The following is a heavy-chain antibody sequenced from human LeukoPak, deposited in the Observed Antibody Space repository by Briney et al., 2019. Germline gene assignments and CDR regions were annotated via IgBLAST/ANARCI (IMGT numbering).Heavy chain of an antibody. J-gene: IGHJ4*02. D-gene: IGHD2-2*02. Sequence: SVKVSCKASGGTFSSYAISWVRQAPGQGLEWMGGIIPIFGTANYAQKFQGRVTITTDESTSTAYMELSSLRSEDTAVYYCASTRHQLLYSPFDYWGQGTLVTVSS. CDR2: IIPIFGTA. CDR1: GGTFSSYA. CDR3: ASTRHQLLYSPFDY. V-gene: IGHV1-69*05.